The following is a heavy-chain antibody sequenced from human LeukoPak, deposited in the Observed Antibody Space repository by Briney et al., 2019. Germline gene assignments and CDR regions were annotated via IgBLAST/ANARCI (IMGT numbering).Heavy chain of an antibody. CDR3: ARQDALGKYPPPYYMDV. CDR1: GGPVSSYN. CDR2: ISETGSP. Sequence: SETLSLTCTVSGGPVSSYNWNWIRQPPGKGLEWIGYISETGSPKYNSSLENRVTLSLDTSKNLFSLNLRSATVADTAVYYCARQDALGKYPPPYYMDVWGKGTTVIVS. V-gene: IGHV4-59*08. D-gene: IGHD3-16*01. J-gene: IGHJ6*03.